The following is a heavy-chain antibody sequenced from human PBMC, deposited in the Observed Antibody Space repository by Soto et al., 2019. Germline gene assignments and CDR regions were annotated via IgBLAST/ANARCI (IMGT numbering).Heavy chain of an antibody. J-gene: IGHJ4*02. CDR2: ISGSGGST. D-gene: IGHD6-19*01. CDR3: VKDYHDSSGWPHFDY. CDR1: GFTFSSYA. Sequence: EVQLLESGGGLVQPGGSLRLSCAASGFTFSSYAMSWVRQAPGKGLEWVSAISGSGGSTYYADSVKGRFTISRDNSKNTLYLQMNSLRAEDTAVYYCVKDYHDSSGWPHFDYWGQGTLVTVSS. V-gene: IGHV3-23*01.